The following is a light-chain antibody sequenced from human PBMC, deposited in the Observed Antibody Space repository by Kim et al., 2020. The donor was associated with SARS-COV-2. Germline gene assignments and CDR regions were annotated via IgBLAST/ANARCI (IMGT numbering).Light chain of an antibody. CDR3: QQYDDWPPWT. V-gene: IGKV3-15*01. CDR2: GAS. J-gene: IGKJ1*01. Sequence: SPGEGATRSCRASQSVGSNVAWYQHKPGQAPRLLIYGASTRATGIPARFSGSGSGTEFTLSITSLQSEDLAVYYCQQYDDWPPWTFGQGTKVDIK. CDR1: QSVGSN.